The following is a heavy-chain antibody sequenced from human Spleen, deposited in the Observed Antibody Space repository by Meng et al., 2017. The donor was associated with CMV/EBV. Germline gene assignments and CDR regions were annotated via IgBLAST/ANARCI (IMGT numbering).Heavy chain of an antibody. D-gene: IGHD3-9*01. CDR3: ARAHTYDILTGYSYYYGMDV. CDR2: IYPGDSDT. CDR1: GYSFTSYW. J-gene: IGHJ6*02. Sequence: GESLKISCKGSGYSFTSYWIGWVRQMPGKGLEWMGIIYPGDSDTRYSPSFQGQVTISADKSLSTAYLQWSSLKASDTAMYYCARAHTYDILTGYSYYYGMDVWGQGTTVTVSS. V-gene: IGHV5-51*01.